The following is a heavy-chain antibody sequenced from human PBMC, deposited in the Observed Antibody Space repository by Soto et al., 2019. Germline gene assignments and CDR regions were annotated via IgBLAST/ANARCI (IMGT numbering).Heavy chain of an antibody. V-gene: IGHV3-33*01. D-gene: IGHD2-2*01. J-gene: IGHJ6*03. CDR2: IWYDGSNK. CDR3: ARDPGGYCSSTSCYEDYYYYMDV. CDR1: GFTFSSYG. Sequence: ESGGGVVQPGRSLRLSCAASGFTFSSYGMHWVRQAPGKGLEWVAVIWYDGSNKYYADSVKGRFTISRDNSKNTLYLQMNSLRAEDTAVYYCARDPGGYCSSTSCYEDYYYYMDVWGKGTTVTVSS.